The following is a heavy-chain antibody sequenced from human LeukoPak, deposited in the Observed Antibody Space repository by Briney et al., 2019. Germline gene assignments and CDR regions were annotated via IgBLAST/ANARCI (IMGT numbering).Heavy chain of an antibody. D-gene: IGHD6-19*01. Sequence: SETLSLTCIVSGGSVSSGSYYWSWIRQPPGKGLEWIGYIYYSGSTNYNPSLKSRVTISVDTSKNQFSLKLSSVTAADTAVYYCASGLIAVAGSFDYWGQGTLVTVSS. CDR2: IYYSGST. CDR1: GGSVSSGSYY. CDR3: ASGLIAVAGSFDY. V-gene: IGHV4-61*01. J-gene: IGHJ4*02.